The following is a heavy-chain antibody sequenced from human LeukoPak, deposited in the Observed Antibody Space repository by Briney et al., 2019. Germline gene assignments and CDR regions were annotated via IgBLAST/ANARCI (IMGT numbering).Heavy chain of an antibody. CDR2: ISAIDSTT. Sequence: GGSLRLSCAASGFTSSNYEMNWVRQAPGKGLEWVSYISAIDSTTYYADSVKGRFTISRDNAKNSLYLQMNSLGVEDTAVYHCARGLASSNWPHWFDPWGQGTLVSVSS. V-gene: IGHV3-48*03. J-gene: IGHJ5*02. CDR1: GFTSSNYE. CDR3: ARGLASSNWPHWFDP. D-gene: IGHD6-13*01.